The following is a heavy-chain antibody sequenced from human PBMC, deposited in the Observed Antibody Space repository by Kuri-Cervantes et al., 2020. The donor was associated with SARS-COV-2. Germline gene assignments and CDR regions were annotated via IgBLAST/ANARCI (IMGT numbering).Heavy chain of an antibody. CDR2: INPDGSYT. Sequence: GESLRLSCTASGFTFSGHWIHWVRQAPGKGLVWVSRINPDGSYTNNADSVKGRFTLSRDNAKNMLFLQMNSLRAEDTAVYYCVRDGDHWNFDYWGQGTLVTVSS. CDR1: GFTFSGHW. J-gene: IGHJ4*02. D-gene: IGHD1-1*01. CDR3: VRDGDHWNFDY. V-gene: IGHV3-74*01.